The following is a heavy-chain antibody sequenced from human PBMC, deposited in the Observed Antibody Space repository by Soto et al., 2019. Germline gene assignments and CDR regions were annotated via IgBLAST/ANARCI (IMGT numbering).Heavy chain of an antibody. D-gene: IGHD3-10*02. CDR3: ARGSEVFGELSLNWLDP. V-gene: IGHV3-21*01. J-gene: IGHJ5*02. CDR2: ISSSISYI. CDR1: GFTFSSCS. Sequence: GSLRLSCTASGFTFSSCSMNWVRQPPVKGLEWVSSISSSISYIYYADSVTGRFTISRDNAKNSLYLQMNSLRAEDTAVYYCARGSEVFGELSLNWLDPWGQGTLLTVSS.